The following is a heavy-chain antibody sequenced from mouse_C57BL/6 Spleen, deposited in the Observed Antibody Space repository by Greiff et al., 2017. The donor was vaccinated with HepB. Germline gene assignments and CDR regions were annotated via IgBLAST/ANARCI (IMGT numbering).Heavy chain of an antibody. CDR1: GYAFSSYW. V-gene: IGHV1-80*01. CDR2: IYPGDGDT. J-gene: IGHJ1*03. Sequence: VQLQQSGAELVKPGASVKISCKASGYAFSSYWMNWVKQRPGKGLEWIGQIYPGDGDTNYNGKFKGKATLTADKSYSTAYMQLSSLTSEDSAVYFCAPLYGNYGGYFDVWGTGTTVTVSS. D-gene: IGHD2-1*01. CDR3: APLYGNYGGYFDV.